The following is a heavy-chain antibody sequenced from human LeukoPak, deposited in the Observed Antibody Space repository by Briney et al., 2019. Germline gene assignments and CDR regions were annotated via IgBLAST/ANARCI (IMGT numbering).Heavy chain of an antibody. CDR2: ISGSGGST. CDR1: GFTFSSYA. Sequence: GGSLRLSCAASGFTFSSYAMSWVRQAPGKGLEWVSAISGSGGSTYYADSVKGRFTISRDNPKNTVYLQLYSLRAEDTPVYFCAKTRSLMVRGVLDYWGQGTLVTVSS. V-gene: IGHV3-23*01. CDR3: AKTRSLMVRGVLDY. D-gene: IGHD3-10*01. J-gene: IGHJ4*02.